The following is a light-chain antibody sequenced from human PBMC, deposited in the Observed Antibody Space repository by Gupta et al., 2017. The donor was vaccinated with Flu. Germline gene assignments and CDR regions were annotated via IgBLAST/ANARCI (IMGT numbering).Light chain of an antibody. J-gene: IGLJ1*01. Sequence: QSALTQPASVSGSPGQSITISCTGPSSDVGGYNYISWYQQHPGKAPKLMIYEVSNRPSGVSNRFSGSKSGNTAFLTISGLHSEDEADYFCSSYTSTTTPGVFGTGTRVTVL. V-gene: IGLV2-14*01. CDR3: SSYTSTTTPGV. CDR2: EVS. CDR1: SSDVGGYNY.